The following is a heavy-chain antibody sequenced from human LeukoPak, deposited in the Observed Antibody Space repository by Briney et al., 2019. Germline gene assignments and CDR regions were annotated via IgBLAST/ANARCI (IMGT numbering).Heavy chain of an antibody. CDR1: GFTFSSYG. CDR2: IWYDGSNK. Sequence: GGSLRLSCAASGFTFSSYGMHWVRQAPGKGLEWVAVIWYDGSNKYYADSVKGRFTISRDNSKNTLYLQMNSLRAEDTAVYYCAKDGGYDYVWGSYRPGFDYWGQGTLVTVSS. D-gene: IGHD3-16*02. CDR3: AKDGGYDYVWGSYRPGFDY. J-gene: IGHJ4*02. V-gene: IGHV3-33*06.